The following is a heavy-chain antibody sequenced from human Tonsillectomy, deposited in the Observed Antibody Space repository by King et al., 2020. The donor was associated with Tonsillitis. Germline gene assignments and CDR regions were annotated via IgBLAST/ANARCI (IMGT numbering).Heavy chain of an antibody. D-gene: IGHD7-27*01. Sequence: VQLVESGGGLVPPGGSLRLSCAASGFPFSAHWMAWARQVPGKGLEWVANIKHDGSDKYYVDSMEGRFSISKDDAKNSVYLQMNSLRVEDTAVYYCRRANWGRIDYWGQGALVIVSS. J-gene: IGHJ4*02. CDR3: RRANWGRIDY. CDR2: IKHDGSDK. CDR1: GFPFSAHW. V-gene: IGHV3-7*02.